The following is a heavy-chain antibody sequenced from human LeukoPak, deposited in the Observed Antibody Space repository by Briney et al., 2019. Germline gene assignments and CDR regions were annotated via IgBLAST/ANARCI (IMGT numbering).Heavy chain of an antibody. CDR3: ARVLRGVFDY. V-gene: IGHV1-2*02. CDR2: INANNGGT. J-gene: IGHJ4*02. CDR1: GSTITIYY. Sequence: ASVTVSFTSSGSTITIYYMHWVRQAPRQGHEWMGWINANNGGTNYAQKFQGRVTMTRDTCISTAYMELSRLRSDDTAVYYCARVLRGVFDYWGQRTLVTVSS. D-gene: IGHD3-10*01.